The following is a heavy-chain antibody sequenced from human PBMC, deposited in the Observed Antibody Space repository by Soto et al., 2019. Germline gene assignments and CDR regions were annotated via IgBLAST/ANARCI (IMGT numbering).Heavy chain of an antibody. CDR3: AKESMSVAVSASRVYGMDV. Sequence: XGSLRITGAGSGFTLRNYAMTWVRQAPGKGLEWVSTTRSNGEYTYYADSVKGRFTVSRDNSQNALFLEMSSLRAEDTAVYYCAKESMSVAVSASRVYGMDVWGQGTTVTVSS. V-gene: IGHV3-23*01. D-gene: IGHD6-6*01. J-gene: IGHJ6*02. CDR2: TRSNGEYT. CDR1: GFTLRNYA.